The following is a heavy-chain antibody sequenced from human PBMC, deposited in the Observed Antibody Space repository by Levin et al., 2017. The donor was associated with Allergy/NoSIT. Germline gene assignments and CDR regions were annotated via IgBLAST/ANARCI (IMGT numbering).Heavy chain of an antibody. Sequence: GESLKISCAASGFTFSTYSMNWVRQTPGKGLEWVSYISSSTSTIYYADSVKGRFTISRDNAKNSLYLQMNSLRAEDTAVYYCARDLGVAGTISGYWGQGTLVTVSS. V-gene: IGHV3-48*01. CDR3: ARDLGVAGTISGY. D-gene: IGHD6-19*01. CDR2: ISSSTSTI. CDR1: GFTFSTYS. J-gene: IGHJ4*02.